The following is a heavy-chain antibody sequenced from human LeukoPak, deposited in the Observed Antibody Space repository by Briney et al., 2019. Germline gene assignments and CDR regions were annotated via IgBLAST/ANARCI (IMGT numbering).Heavy chain of an antibody. CDR2: IRGKTDNYAT. V-gene: IGHV3-73*01. CDR1: GFTFSGSA. Sequence: SGGSLRLSCAASGFTFSGSAVHWVRQASGKGLEWVGRIRGKTDNYATVYAASVTGRLTISRDDSKNTAYLQMNSLKTEDTAVYYCTRHVPYGDFAFDYWGQGTLVTVSS. J-gene: IGHJ4*02. D-gene: IGHD4-17*01. CDR3: TRHVPYGDFAFDY.